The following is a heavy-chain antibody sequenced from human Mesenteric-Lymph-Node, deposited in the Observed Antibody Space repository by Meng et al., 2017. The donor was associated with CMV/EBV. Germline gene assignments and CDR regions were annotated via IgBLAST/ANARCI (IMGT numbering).Heavy chain of an antibody. CDR3: ARVEQQLVKCFDY. CDR1: GYTFTGYY. D-gene: IGHD6-13*01. Sequence: KASGYTFTGYYMRWVRQAPGQGLEWMGRINPNSGDTNYAQKFQGRVTMTRDTSISTAYMELSRLRSDDTAVYYCARVEQQLVKCFDYWGQGTLVTVSS. CDR2: INPNSGDT. V-gene: IGHV1-2*06. J-gene: IGHJ4*02.